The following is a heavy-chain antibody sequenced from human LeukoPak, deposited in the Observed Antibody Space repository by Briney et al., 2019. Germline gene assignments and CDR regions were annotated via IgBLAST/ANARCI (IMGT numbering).Heavy chain of an antibody. CDR1: GFTFSSYW. V-gene: IGHV3-7*01. Sequence: PGGSLRLSCAASGFTFSSYWMSWVRQAPGKGLEWVANIKQDGSEKYYVDSVKGRFTISRDNAKNSPYLQMNSLRAEDTAVYYCARGRPLRAFDIWGQGTMVTVSS. J-gene: IGHJ3*02. CDR3: ARGRPLRAFDI. CDR2: IKQDGSEK.